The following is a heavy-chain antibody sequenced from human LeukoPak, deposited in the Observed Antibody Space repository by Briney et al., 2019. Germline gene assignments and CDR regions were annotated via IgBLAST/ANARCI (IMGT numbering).Heavy chain of an antibody. V-gene: IGHV3-23*01. J-gene: IGHJ4*02. Sequence: PGGSLRLSCAASGFTFSSYAMSWVRQAPGKGLEWVSAISGSGGSTYYADSVKGRFTISRDNSKNTLYLQTNSLRAEDTAVYYCAKSHSGSYDRFDYWGQGTLVTVSS. CDR3: AKSHSGSYDRFDY. CDR1: GFTFSSYA. CDR2: ISGSGGST. D-gene: IGHD1-26*01.